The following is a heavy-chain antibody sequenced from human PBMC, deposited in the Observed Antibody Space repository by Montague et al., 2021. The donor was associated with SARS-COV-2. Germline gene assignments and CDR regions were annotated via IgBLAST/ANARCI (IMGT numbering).Heavy chain of an antibody. D-gene: IGHD3-22*01. V-gene: IGHV3-9*01. Sequence: SLRLSCAASGFTLGDHAMHWVRQAPGKGPEWISGITWDSATLGYADSAKGRFTISRDSAKNSLYLQMNSLRAEDTALYYCAKDFDYYDSSGYFDYWGQGTLVTVSS. CDR1: GFTLGDHA. CDR2: ITWDSATL. CDR3: AKDFDYYDSSGYFDY. J-gene: IGHJ4*02.